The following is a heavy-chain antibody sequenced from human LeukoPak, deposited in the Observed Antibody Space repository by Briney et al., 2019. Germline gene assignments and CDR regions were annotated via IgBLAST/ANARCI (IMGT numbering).Heavy chain of an antibody. CDR1: GFIFGGYW. CDR3: VSGFLQWLY. Sequence: GGSLRLSCAASGFIFGGYWMSWVRQAPGRGLEWAANTNPDGSIKYYVDSVNGRFTISRDNAKNSLYLQMNSLRAEDTAVYYCVSGFLQWLYWGQGTLVTVSS. J-gene: IGHJ4*02. V-gene: IGHV3-7*01. D-gene: IGHD3-3*01. CDR2: TNPDGSIK.